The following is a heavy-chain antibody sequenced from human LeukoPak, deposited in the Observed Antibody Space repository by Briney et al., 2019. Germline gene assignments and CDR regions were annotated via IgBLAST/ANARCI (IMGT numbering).Heavy chain of an antibody. Sequence: GESLKISCQGSGYSFTSQWIAWVRQMPGEGLESMGIIYPGDSETRYSPSFQGRVTISVDRSISTAYLEWTSAQVSDTATYYCTRLRFSGRHGIDFWGQGTTVTVSS. V-gene: IGHV5-51*01. J-gene: IGHJ6*01. D-gene: IGHD3-10*01. CDR3: TRLRFSGRHGIDF. CDR1: GYSFTSQW. CDR2: IYPGDSET.